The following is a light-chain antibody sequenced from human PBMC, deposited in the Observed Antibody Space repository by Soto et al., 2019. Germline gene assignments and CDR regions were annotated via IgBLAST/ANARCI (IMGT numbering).Light chain of an antibody. CDR3: QQYNNWLPYT. V-gene: IGKV3-15*01. CDR1: QSVSTN. CDR2: GAS. Sequence: EIVMTQSPATLSVSPGERATLSCRASQSVSTNLAWYQQKPAQAPRLLIYGASTRATGIPARFSGSGSGTESTLTISSLQSEDFAVYYCQQYNNWLPYTFGQGTKLEIK. J-gene: IGKJ2*01.